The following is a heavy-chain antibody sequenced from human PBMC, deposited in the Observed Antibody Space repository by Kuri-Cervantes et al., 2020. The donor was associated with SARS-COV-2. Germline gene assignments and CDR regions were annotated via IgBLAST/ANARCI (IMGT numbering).Heavy chain of an antibody. V-gene: IGHV4-59*12. CDR3: ASAYSNYAYFDY. CDR2: IYYSGST. J-gene: IGHJ4*02. D-gene: IGHD4-11*01. CDR1: GGSISSYY. Sequence: SETLSLTCTVSGGSISSYYWSWIRQPPGKGLEWIGYIYYSGSTYYNPSLKSRVTISVDTSKNQFSLKLSSVTAADTAVYYCASAYSNYAYFDYWGQGTLVTVSS.